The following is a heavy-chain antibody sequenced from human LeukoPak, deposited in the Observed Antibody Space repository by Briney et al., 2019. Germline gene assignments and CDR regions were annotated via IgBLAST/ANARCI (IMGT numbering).Heavy chain of an antibody. CDR3: ARYPVASTLSGFDP. V-gene: IGHV4-4*02. J-gene: IGHJ5*02. CDR2: IYHSGRT. D-gene: IGHD2-15*01. CDR1: GRSISSSNW. Sequence: TETLSLTCAVSGRSISSSNWWRWVRPPPGKGLGWIGEIYHSGRTKYDPSLRSRVTISGDKSKNHFSLKLSSMTAANTAVYYCARYPVASTLSGFDPWGQGTLVTVSS.